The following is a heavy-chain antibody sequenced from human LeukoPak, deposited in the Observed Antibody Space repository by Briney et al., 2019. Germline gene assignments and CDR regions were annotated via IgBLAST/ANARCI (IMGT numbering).Heavy chain of an antibody. Sequence: PSETLYLTCTASGGSISSSSYYWGWIRQPPGKGLEWIGSIYYSGSTYYNPSLKSLVTISVDTSKNQFSLKLSSVTAADTAVYYCARAITMVRGVIITGFDYWGQGTLVTVSS. CDR3: ARAITMVRGVIITGFDY. D-gene: IGHD3-10*01. CDR2: IYYSGST. V-gene: IGHV4-39*01. CDR1: GGSISSSSYY. J-gene: IGHJ4*02.